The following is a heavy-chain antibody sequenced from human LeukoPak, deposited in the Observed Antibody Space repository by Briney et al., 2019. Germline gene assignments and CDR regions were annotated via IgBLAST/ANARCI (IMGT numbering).Heavy chain of an antibody. CDR3: TRPLISDYGDYVNY. CDR2: IRSKANSYAT. J-gene: IGHJ4*02. V-gene: IGHV3-73*01. D-gene: IGHD4-17*01. CDR1: GFTFSGSA. Sequence: GSLRLSCAASGFTFSGSAMHWVRQASGKGLEWVGRIRSKANSYATAYAASVKGRFTISRDDSKNTAYLQMNSLKTEDTAVYYCTRPLISDYGDYVNYWGQGTLVTVSS.